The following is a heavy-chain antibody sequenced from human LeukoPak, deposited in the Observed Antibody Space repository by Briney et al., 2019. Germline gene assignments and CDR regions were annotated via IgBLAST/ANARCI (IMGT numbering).Heavy chain of an antibody. CDR3: ARYHGGYFAY. CDR2: IKQDGSEK. V-gene: IGHV3-7*01. Sequence: GGSLRLSXAASGFTFSVFWMSWVRQAPGKGLEWVANIKQDGSEKYYVDSVKGRFTISRDDDNNSMYLQINSLRAEDTAVYYCARYHGGYFAYWGQGTLVTVSS. CDR1: GFTFSVFW. D-gene: IGHD2-15*01. J-gene: IGHJ4*02.